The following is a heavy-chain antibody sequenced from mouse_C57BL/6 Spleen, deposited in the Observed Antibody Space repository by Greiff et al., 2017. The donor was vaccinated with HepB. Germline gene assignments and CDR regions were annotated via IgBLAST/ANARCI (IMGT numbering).Heavy chain of an antibody. CDR3: ARSRLYYSNSYYAMDY. V-gene: IGHV1-26*01. CDR1: GYTFTDYY. D-gene: IGHD2-5*01. Sequence: EVQLQESGPELVKPGASVKISCKASGYTFTDYYMNWVKQSHGKSLEWIGDINPNNGGTSYNQKFKGKATLTVDKSSSTAYMELRSLTSEDSAVYYCARSRLYYSNSYYAMDYWGQGTSVTVSS. CDR2: INPNNGGT. J-gene: IGHJ4*01.